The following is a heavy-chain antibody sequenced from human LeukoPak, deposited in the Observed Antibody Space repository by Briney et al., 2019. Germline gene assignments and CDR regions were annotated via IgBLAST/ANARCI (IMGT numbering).Heavy chain of an antibody. CDR1: GFTVSSNY. Sequence: PGGSLRLSCAASGFTVSSNYMSWVRQAPGKGLEWVSVIYSGGSTYYADSVKGRFTISRDNSKNTLYLQMNSLSAEDTAVYYCAKRTPYSGSSQSFDCWGQGTLVTVSS. J-gene: IGHJ4*02. CDR3: AKRTPYSGSSQSFDC. V-gene: IGHV3-53*01. D-gene: IGHD1-26*01. CDR2: IYSGGST.